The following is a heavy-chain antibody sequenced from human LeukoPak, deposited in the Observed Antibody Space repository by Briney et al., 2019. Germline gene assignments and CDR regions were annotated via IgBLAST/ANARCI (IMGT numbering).Heavy chain of an antibody. Sequence: ASVKVSCKASGYTFTSYYMHWVRQAPGQGLEWMGIINPSGGSTSYAQKFQGRVTMTRDTSTSTVYMELSSLRSEDTAVYYCARDPRGFWSGSPHRVWFDPWGQGTLVTVSS. CDR2: INPSGGST. D-gene: IGHD3-3*01. CDR1: GYTFTSYY. V-gene: IGHV1-46*01. J-gene: IGHJ5*02. CDR3: ARDPRGFWSGSPHRVWFDP.